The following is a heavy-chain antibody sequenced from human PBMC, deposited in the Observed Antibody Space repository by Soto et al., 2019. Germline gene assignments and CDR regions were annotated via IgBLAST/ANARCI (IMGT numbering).Heavy chain of an antibody. CDR3: ARDTAMALPDA. CDR1: GYTFTSYA. CDR2: INPYNGNT. D-gene: IGHD5-18*01. J-gene: IGHJ4*02. V-gene: IGHV1-18*01. Sequence: QVQLVQSGTEVKKPGASVKVSCKASGYTFTSYAISWVRQAPGQGLEWMGWINPYNGNTNYAQKLQGRVTMTTDTSPSTAYMELRSLRSDDTAVYYCARDTAMALPDAWGQGTLVTVSS.